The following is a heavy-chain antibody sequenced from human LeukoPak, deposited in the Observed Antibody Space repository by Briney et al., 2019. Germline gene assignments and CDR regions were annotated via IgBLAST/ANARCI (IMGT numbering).Heavy chain of an antibody. CDR2: IYSGGST. J-gene: IGHJ4*02. Sequence: GGSLRLSCAASGFTVSSNYMSWVRQAPGKGLEWVSVIYSGGSTYYADSVKGRFTISRDNSKNTLYLQMNSLRAEDTAVYYCARDPLNSSSRGGYWGQGTLVTVSS. D-gene: IGHD6-13*01. CDR3: ARDPLNSSSRGGY. V-gene: IGHV3-66*01. CDR1: GFTVSSNY.